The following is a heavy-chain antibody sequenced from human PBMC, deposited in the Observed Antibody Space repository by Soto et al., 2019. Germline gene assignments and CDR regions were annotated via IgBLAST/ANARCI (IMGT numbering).Heavy chain of an antibody. J-gene: IGHJ6*02. V-gene: IGHV3-48*02. CDR1: GFTFSSYS. Sequence: QAGGSLRLSCAASGFTFSSYSMNWVRQAPGKGLEWVSYISSSSSTIYYADSVKGRFTISRDNAKNSLYLQMNSLRDEDTAVYYCARDPRRGYQLLSRRNYYYYCMDFWGQGTTVTVSS. CDR2: ISSSSSTI. CDR3: ARDPRRGYQLLSRRNYYYYCMDF. D-gene: IGHD2-2*01.